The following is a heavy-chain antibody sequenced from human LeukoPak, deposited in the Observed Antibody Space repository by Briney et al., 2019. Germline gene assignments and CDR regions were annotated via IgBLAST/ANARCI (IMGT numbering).Heavy chain of an antibody. CDR2: INHEGDS. Sequence: SETLSLTCAVYGVSLRGYYWSWIRQSPEKGLEWIGEINHEGDSIYSPSLKSRLTLSVDMSKNQFSLNLRSVTAADTAVYFCARGSNYVSDYYFDVWGKGTTVIVSS. D-gene: IGHD4-11*01. V-gene: IGHV4-34*01. J-gene: IGHJ6*03. CDR1: GVSLRGYY. CDR3: ARGSNYVSDYYFDV.